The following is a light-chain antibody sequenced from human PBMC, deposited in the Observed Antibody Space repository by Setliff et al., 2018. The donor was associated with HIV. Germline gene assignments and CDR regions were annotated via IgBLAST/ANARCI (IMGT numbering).Light chain of an antibody. CDR3: SSYTSNSTYV. CDR2: DVS. Sequence: QSALTQPASVSGSPGQSITISCTGTSSDVGGYNHVSWYQQHPGKAPKLMIYDVSKGPSGISNRFSGSKSGNTASLTISGLQAEDEADYYCSSYTSNSTYVFGTGTKSPS. J-gene: IGLJ1*01. V-gene: IGLV2-14*01. CDR1: SSDVGGYNH.